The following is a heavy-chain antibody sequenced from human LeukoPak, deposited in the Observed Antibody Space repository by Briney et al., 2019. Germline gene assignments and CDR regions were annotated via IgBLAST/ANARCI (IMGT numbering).Heavy chain of an antibody. CDR1: GGSFSGYY. CDR3: ARAYQIVLLWFGELGDYYYMDV. J-gene: IGHJ6*03. D-gene: IGHD3-10*01. Sequence: PSETLSLTCAVYGGSFSGYYWSWIRQPPGKGLEWIGEINHSGSTNYNPSLKSRVTISVDTSKNQFSLKLRSVTAADTAVYYCARAYQIVLLWFGELGDYYYMDVWGKGTTVPVSS. CDR2: INHSGST. V-gene: IGHV4-34*01.